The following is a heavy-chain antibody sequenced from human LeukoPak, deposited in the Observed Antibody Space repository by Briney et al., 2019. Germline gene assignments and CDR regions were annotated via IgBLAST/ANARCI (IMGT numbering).Heavy chain of an antibody. J-gene: IGHJ4*02. Sequence: GGSLRLSCAASGFTFNSYGMHWVRQAPGKGLEWVAIIWYDGTTKFYADSVKGRFTISRDNFKNMLYLHMSSLGAEDTAVYYCARCDYDVLSGYFDHWGQGTLVTVSS. CDR2: IWYDGTTK. CDR3: ARCDYDVLSGYFDH. V-gene: IGHV3-33*01. CDR1: GFTFNSYG. D-gene: IGHD3-3*01.